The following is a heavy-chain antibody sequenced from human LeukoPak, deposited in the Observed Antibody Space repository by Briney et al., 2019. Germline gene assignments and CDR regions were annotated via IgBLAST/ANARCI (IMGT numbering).Heavy chain of an antibody. CDR1: GFPFSSYP. CDR2: ISAGGDST. CDR3: ARHDYGAY. D-gene: IGHD4-17*01. J-gene: IGHJ4*02. Sequence: GGSLRLSCAASGFPFSSYPVSWVRQAPGKGLQWVSAISAGGDSTYYTDSVKGRFTISRDNSKSTLFLQMNSLRAEDTALYYCARHDYGAYWDRGTLVTVSS. V-gene: IGHV3-23*01.